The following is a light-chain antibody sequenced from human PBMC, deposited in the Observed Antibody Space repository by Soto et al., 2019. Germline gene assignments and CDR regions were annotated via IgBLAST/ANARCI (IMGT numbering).Light chain of an antibody. CDR3: QQYYTTLS. J-gene: IGKJ4*01. CDR1: QRVLYNSDNNNY. Sequence: DIVMTQSPDSLAVSLGERATINCKSSQRVLYNSDNNNYLAWYQQKAGQPPKLLIYWASTRDSGVPDRFSGSGSGADFTLTINNLQAEDVAVYYCQQYYTTLSFGGGTKVEIK. V-gene: IGKV4-1*01. CDR2: WAS.